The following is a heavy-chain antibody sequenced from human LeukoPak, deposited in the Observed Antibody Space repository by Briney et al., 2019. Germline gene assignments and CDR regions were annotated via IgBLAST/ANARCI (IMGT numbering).Heavy chain of an antibody. Sequence: EASVKVSCKASGYTFTSYYMHWVRQAPGQGLEWMGWINPNSGGTHYAQKFQGRVTMTRDTSISTAYMELSRLRSDDTAVYYCARDPGYSSPRGDYWGQGTLVTVSS. CDR1: GYTFTSYY. J-gene: IGHJ4*02. D-gene: IGHD5-18*01. CDR3: ARDPGYSSPRGDY. CDR2: INPNSGGT. V-gene: IGHV1-2*02.